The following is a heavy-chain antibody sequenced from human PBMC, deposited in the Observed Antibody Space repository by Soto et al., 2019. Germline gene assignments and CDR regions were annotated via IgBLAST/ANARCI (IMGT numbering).Heavy chain of an antibody. V-gene: IGHV3-64D*06. CDR2: ISTNGGST. Sequence: GGSLRLSCSASGFTFSIYAMHWVRQAPGKGLEYVSSISTNGGSTDYADSVKGRFTISRDNSKNTVYLQMSSLRAEDTVVYYCVKGEYYYDSSGYYPFDYWGQGTLVTVSS. CDR3: VKGEYYYDSSGYYPFDY. D-gene: IGHD3-22*01. J-gene: IGHJ4*02. CDR1: GFTFSIYA.